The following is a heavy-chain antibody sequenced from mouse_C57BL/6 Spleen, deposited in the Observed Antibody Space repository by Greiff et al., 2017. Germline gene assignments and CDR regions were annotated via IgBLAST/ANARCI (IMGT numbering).Heavy chain of an antibody. CDR1: GYTFTSSW. Sequence: QVQLQQPGAELVKPGASVKLSCKASGYTFTSSWMHWVKQRPGRGLEWIGRIDPNSGGTKYNEQFKSKATLTVDKPSSTAYMQLSSLKSEDSAVEYCARYGTTVVDYWYFDVWGTGTTVTVSS. CDR3: ARYGTTVVDYWYFDV. V-gene: IGHV1-72*01. D-gene: IGHD1-1*01. CDR2: IDPNSGGT. J-gene: IGHJ1*03.